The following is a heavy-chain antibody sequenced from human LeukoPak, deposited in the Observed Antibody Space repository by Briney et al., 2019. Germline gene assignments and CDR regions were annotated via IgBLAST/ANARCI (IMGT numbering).Heavy chain of an antibody. CDR2: IYYSGST. Sequence: SETLSHTCTVSGGSISSYYWSWIRQPPGKGLEWIGYIYYSGSTNYNPSLKSRVTISVDTSKNQFSLKLSSVTAADTAVYYCAREGYFDWLPDYWGQGTLVTVSS. D-gene: IGHD3-9*01. CDR3: AREGYFDWLPDY. V-gene: IGHV4-59*01. J-gene: IGHJ4*02. CDR1: GGSISSYY.